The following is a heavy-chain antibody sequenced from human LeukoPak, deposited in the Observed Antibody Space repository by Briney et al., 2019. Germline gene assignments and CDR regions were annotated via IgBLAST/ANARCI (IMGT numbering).Heavy chain of an antibody. Sequence: GASVKVSCKASGYTFTSYYMHWVRQAPGQGLEWMGWISAYNGNTNYAQKLQGRVTMTTDTSTSTAYMELRSLRSDDTAVYYCARADYDFWSGYLFAHRYYYYMDVWGKGTTVTVSS. CDR3: ARADYDFWSGYLFAHRYYYYMDV. J-gene: IGHJ6*03. CDR2: ISAYNGNT. CDR1: GYTFTSYY. V-gene: IGHV1-18*04. D-gene: IGHD3-3*01.